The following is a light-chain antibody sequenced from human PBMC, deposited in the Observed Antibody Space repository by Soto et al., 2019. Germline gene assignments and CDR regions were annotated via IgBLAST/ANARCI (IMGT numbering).Light chain of an antibody. J-gene: IGKJ4*01. Sequence: EIVMTQSPATVSVSPGERATLSCRASQSVNNYLAWYQQKPGQAPRLLVYGIFSRATGVPARFSDSGSGTEFTLTISSLQSEDSAVYYCQQHNKWPLTFGGGTRVEIK. CDR3: QQHNKWPLT. V-gene: IGKV3-15*01. CDR1: QSVNNY. CDR2: GIF.